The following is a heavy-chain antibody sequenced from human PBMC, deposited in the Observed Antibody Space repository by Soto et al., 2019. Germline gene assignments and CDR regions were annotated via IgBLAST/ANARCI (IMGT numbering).Heavy chain of an antibody. J-gene: IGHJ4*02. V-gene: IGHV1-69*01. Sequence: QVQLVQSGAEVKKPGSSVKVSCTASGGTFSSYAISWVRQAPGQGLEWMGGILPIFGTANYAQKFQGRVTIIADESTSTAYMEVSILRSEDTAVYYCATTYYDYVWGSYRYMDYWGQGTLVTVSS. CDR1: GGTFSSYA. CDR3: ATTYYDYVWGSYRYMDY. CDR2: ILPIFGTA. D-gene: IGHD3-16*02.